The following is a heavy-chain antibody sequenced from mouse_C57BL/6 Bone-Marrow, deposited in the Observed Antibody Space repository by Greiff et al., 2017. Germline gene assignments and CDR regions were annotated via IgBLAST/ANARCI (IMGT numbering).Heavy chain of an antibody. D-gene: IGHD1-1*01. V-gene: IGHV5-17*01. CDR2: ISSGSSTI. CDR3: ARGGSTVVPYFDY. Sequence: EVMLVESGGGLVKPGGSLKLSCAASGFTFSDYGMHWVRQAPEKGLEWVAYISSGSSTIYYADTVKGRFTISRDNAKNTLFLQMTSLRSEDTAMYYCARGGSTVVPYFDYWGQGTTLTVSS. J-gene: IGHJ2*01. CDR1: GFTFSDYG.